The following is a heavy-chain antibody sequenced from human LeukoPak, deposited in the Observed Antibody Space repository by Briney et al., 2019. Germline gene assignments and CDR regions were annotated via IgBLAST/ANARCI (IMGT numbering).Heavy chain of an antibody. CDR2: ISSSSSYI. CDR1: GFTFDDYA. CDR3: ARCQWLPTGGFYYYGMDV. Sequence: GGSLRLSCAASGFTFDDYAMHWVRQAPGKGLEWVSSISSSSSYIYYADSVKGRFTISRDNAKNSLYLQMNSLRAEDTAVYYCARCQWLPTGGFYYYGMDVWGQGTTVTVSS. D-gene: IGHD6-19*01. V-gene: IGHV3-21*01. J-gene: IGHJ6*02.